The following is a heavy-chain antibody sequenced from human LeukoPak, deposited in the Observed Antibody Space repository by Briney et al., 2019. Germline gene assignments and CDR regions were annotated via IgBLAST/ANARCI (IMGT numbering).Heavy chain of an antibody. Sequence: GASVKVSCKASGYTFICYYMHWVRQAPGQGLEWMGWINLNSGGTKYAQKFQGRVTMTRYTSITTAYMELSRLRSDDTAVYYCARDSAAAGGLSFDYWGQGTLATVSS. J-gene: IGHJ4*02. CDR2: INLNSGGT. D-gene: IGHD6-13*01. CDR1: GYTFICYY. V-gene: IGHV1-2*02. CDR3: ARDSAAAGGLSFDY.